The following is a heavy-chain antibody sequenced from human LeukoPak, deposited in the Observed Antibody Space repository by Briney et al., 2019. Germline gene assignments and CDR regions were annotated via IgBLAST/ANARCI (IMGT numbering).Heavy chain of an antibody. Sequence: PGGSLRLSCAASGFSFSDYYMSWIRQAPGKGLEWVANIKQDASEKNYVDSVKGRFIISRDNAKNSLFLQMNNVRAEDTAVYYCARDREGSSSWSHGPYYYYYGMDVWGQGTTVTVSS. D-gene: IGHD6-13*01. V-gene: IGHV3-7*01. CDR1: GFSFSDYY. CDR3: ARDREGSSSWSHGPYYYYYGMDV. J-gene: IGHJ6*02. CDR2: IKQDASEK.